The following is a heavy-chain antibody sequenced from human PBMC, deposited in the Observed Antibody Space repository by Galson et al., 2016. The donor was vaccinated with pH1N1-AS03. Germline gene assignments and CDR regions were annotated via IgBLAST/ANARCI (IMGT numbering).Heavy chain of an antibody. CDR3: FEINNG. CDR2: IKQDGSEK. J-gene: IGHJ4*02. CDR1: GFTFNRSW. D-gene: IGHD2-8*01. V-gene: IGHV3-7*01. Sequence: SLRLSCAASGFTFNRSWMHWVRQAPGKGLEWVANIKQDGSEKYYVDSVKGRFTISRDNAKNSLYLQMNSLRAEDTAVYYCFEINNGGVQGTLGSVSS.